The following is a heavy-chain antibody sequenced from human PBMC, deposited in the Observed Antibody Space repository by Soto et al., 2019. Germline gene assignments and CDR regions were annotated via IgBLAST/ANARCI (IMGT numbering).Heavy chain of an antibody. CDR1: GGSISSSSYY. V-gene: IGHV4-39*01. Sequence: QLQLQESGPGLVKPSETLSLTCTVSGGSISSSSYYWGWIRQPPGKGLEWIGSIYYSGSTYYNPSLKSRVTIPVDTSKNQFSLKLSSVTAADMAVYYCARLTDYGDYAWFDPWGQGTLVTVSS. D-gene: IGHD4-17*01. CDR2: IYYSGST. J-gene: IGHJ5*02. CDR3: ARLTDYGDYAWFDP.